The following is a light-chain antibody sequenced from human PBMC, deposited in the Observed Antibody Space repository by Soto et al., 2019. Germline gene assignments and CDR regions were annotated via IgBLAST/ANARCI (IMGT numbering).Light chain of an antibody. CDR3: HQYAYEPLT. Sequence: EIVLTQSPGTLSLSPGESVTLSCRASRTVGRDYLAWFQHKPGQAPRLLIHDASTRATGVPDRFSGSGAGTDFTFTVSRLEPEDFAVYDCHQYAYEPLTFGGGTKLEIK. CDR2: DAS. V-gene: IGKV3-20*01. J-gene: IGKJ4*01. CDR1: RTVGRDY.